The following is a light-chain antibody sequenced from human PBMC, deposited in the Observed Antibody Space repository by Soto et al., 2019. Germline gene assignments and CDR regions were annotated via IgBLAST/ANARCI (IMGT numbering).Light chain of an antibody. CDR3: QKYNGAPPFT. CDR2: AAS. CDR1: QGIGNS. Sequence: IPMTQSPSSLSASVGDRVTITCRASQGIGNSLAWYQQKPGNVPKLLIYAASTLQSGVPSRFSGSGSETDFTLTITSLQPEDVATYYCQKYNGAPPFTFGPGTKVDIK. V-gene: IGKV1-27*01. J-gene: IGKJ3*01.